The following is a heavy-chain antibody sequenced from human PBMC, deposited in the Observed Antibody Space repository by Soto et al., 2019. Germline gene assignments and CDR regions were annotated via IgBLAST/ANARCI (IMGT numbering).Heavy chain of an antibody. J-gene: IGHJ4*02. D-gene: IGHD2-2*01. CDR2: IYWDDDE. V-gene: IGHV2-5*02. CDR3: AHGSCSSADCYPNPYLDY. CDR1: GFSLSTTAEG. Sequence: QITLKESGPTLVKPTQTLTLTCTFSGFSLSTTAEGVGWIRQPPGKALEWLALIYWDDDERYSPSLKSRLTITNDTSKNQVVLTMTNVDPADTATYYCAHGSCSSADCYPNPYLDYWGQGILVTVSS.